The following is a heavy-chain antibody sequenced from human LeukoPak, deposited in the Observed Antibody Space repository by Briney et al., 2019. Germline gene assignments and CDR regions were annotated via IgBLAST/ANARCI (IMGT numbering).Heavy chain of an antibody. CDR3: AKEWTGSGERFDP. J-gene: IGHJ5*02. CDR1: GGSFSGYY. V-gene: IGHV4-34*01. Sequence: SETLSLTCAVYGGSFSGYYWSWIRQPPGKGLEWIGEINHSGSTNYNPSLKSRVTISVDTSTNQFSLKLNSVTAADTAMYFCAKEWTGSGERFDPWGQGTLVTVSS. CDR2: INHSGST. D-gene: IGHD3-10*01.